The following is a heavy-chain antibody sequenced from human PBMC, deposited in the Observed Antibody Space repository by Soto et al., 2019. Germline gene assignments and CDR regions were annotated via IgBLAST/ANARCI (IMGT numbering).Heavy chain of an antibody. CDR2: ISGSGGST. CDR1: GFTFSSYA. D-gene: IGHD3-10*01. Sequence: EVQLLVSGGGLVQPGGSLRLSCAASGFTFSSYARSWVRQAPGKGLEWVSAISGSGGSTYYADSVKGRFTISRDNSKNTLYLQTNSLRSEDTAVYYCAKGLDLEGSGLGDYWGQGTLVTVSS. J-gene: IGHJ4*02. V-gene: IGHV3-23*01. CDR3: AKGLDLEGSGLGDY.